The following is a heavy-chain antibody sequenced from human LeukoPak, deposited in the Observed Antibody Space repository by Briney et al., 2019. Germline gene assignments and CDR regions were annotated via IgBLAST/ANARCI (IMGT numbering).Heavy chain of an antibody. CDR1: GGSFSSYY. CDR2: IYYSGST. CDR3: ARVETAMDLYYYYYMDV. D-gene: IGHD5-18*01. V-gene: IGHV4-59*01. Sequence: SETLSLTCAVYGGSFSSYYWSWIRQPPGKGLEWIGYIYYSGSTNYNPSLKSRVTISVDTSKNQFSLKLSSVTAADTAVCYCARVETAMDLYYYYYMDVWGKGTTVTVSS. J-gene: IGHJ6*03.